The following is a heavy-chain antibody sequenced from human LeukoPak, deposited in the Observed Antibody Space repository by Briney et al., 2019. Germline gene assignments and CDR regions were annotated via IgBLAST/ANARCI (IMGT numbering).Heavy chain of an antibody. V-gene: IGHV1-69*13. Sequence: GASVKVSCKASGGTFSSYAISWVRQAPGQGLEWMGGIIPIFGTADYAQKFQGRVTITADESTSTAYMELSSLRPEDTAVYYCARECGEMATITDAFDIWGQGTMVTVSS. CDR3: ARECGEMATITDAFDI. J-gene: IGHJ3*02. CDR2: IIPIFGTA. CDR1: GGTFSSYA. D-gene: IGHD5-24*01.